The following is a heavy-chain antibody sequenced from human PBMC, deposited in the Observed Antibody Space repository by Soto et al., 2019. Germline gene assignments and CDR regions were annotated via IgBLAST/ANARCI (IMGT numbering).Heavy chain of an antibody. J-gene: IGHJ5*01. CDR3: AREVDSGLLLFCNADS. V-gene: IGHV3-33*01. D-gene: IGHD3-10*01. CDR1: GFIFRSYG. Sequence: QVQLVESGGGVAQPGRSLRLSCAASGFIFRSYGMHWVRQAPGKGLEWVAFIWYDGVNKYYADSVKGRFTISRDNSKNTLYLQMNSLRAEDTAVYHCAREVDSGLLLFCNADSLGQGTLVTVSS. CDR2: IWYDGVNK.